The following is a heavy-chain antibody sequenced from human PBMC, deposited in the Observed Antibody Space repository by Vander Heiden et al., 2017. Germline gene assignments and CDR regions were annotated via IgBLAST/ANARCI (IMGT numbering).Heavy chain of an antibody. J-gene: IGHJ5*02. CDR3: ARGEGVAFSTSEGWFDP. D-gene: IGHD6-6*01. Sequence: QVQLVQSGAEVKKPGASVKVYCKASGYTFARDGISWVRQAPGQGLEWMGWISTYNGNTNYAQKFQGRVTMTTDTSTNTAYLEMRSLRSDDTAVYYCARGEGVAFSTSEGWFDPWGQGTLVTVSS. CDR2: ISTYNGNT. CDR1: GYTFARDG. V-gene: IGHV1-18*01.